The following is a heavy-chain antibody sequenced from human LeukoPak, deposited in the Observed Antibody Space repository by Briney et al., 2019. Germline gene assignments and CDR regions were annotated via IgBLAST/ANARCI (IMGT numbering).Heavy chain of an antibody. CDR1: GFTFNSYN. D-gene: IGHD1-26*01. CDR3: ARDPYSGNYGNYYYYYMDV. Sequence: PGGSLRLSCAVSGFTFNSYNMNWVRQAPGKALEWVSSITSSGTYIFYADSVKGRFTISRDNAKNSLYLQMNSLGPEDTAVYYCARDPYSGNYGNYYYYYMDVWGKGTTVTISS. J-gene: IGHJ6*03. CDR2: ITSSGTYI. V-gene: IGHV3-21*01.